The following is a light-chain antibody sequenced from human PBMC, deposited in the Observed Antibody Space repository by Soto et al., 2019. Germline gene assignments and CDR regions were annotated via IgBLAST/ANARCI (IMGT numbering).Light chain of an antibody. CDR1: QTVGRF. CDR2: DAS. CDR3: QQRLHWPIT. V-gene: IGKV3-11*01. J-gene: IGKJ5*01. Sequence: DIVLTQSPATLSLSPGDRVTLSCRASQTVGRFLSWYQHSPGRGPRLLVSDASNRATGVPARFSGSGSETDFTLTISSLEPEDFAVYYCQQRLHWPITFGQGTRLEIK.